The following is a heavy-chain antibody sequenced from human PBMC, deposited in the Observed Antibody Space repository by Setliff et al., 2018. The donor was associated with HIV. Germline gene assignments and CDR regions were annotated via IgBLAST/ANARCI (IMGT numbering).Heavy chain of an antibody. CDR3: TTEDPWLRFGH. D-gene: IGHD5-12*01. Sequence: PGGSLRLSCAASEFTFSSYAMSWVRQAPGKGLEWVGRTRNKANGYITEYGASVQGRFTISRDNSKDSLSLQMNNLKTEDTAVYYCTTEDPWLRFGHWGQGTLVTVSS. CDR2: TRNKANGYIT. V-gene: IGHV3-72*01. J-gene: IGHJ5*02. CDR1: EFTFSSYA.